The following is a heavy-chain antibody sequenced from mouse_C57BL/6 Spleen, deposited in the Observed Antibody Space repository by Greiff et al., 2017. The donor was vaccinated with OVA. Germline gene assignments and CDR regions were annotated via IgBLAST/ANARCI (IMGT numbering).Heavy chain of an antibody. CDR3: ARPLQLGLYYAMDY. J-gene: IGHJ4*01. V-gene: IGHV2-2*01. CDR1: GFSLTSYG. D-gene: IGHD4-1*02. CDR2: IWSGGST. Sequence: VQRVESGPGLVQPSQSLSITCTVSGFSLTSYGVHWVRQSPGKGLEWLGVIWSGGSTDYNAAFISRLSISKDNSKSQVFFKMNSLQADDTAIYYCARPLQLGLYYAMDYWGQGTSVTVSS.